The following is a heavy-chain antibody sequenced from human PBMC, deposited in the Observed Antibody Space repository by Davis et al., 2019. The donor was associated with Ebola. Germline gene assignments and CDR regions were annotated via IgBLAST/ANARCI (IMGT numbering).Heavy chain of an antibody. CDR3: ARGPIPIFGGFWSMDV. J-gene: IGHJ6*02. CDR2: ISAYNGNT. D-gene: IGHD3-3*01. CDR1: GYTFTSYG. Sequence: ASVKVSCKASGYTFTSYGISWVRQAPGQGLEWMGWISAYNGNTNYAQKLQGRVTMTTDTSTSTAYMELRSLRSDDTAVYYCARGPIPIFGGFWSMDVWGQGTTVTVSS. V-gene: IGHV1-18*01.